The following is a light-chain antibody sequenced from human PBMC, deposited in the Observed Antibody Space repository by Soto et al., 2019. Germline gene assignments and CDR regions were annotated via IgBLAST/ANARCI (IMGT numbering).Light chain of an antibody. CDR3: QQTNRFPLN. CDR2: AAS. CDR1: QTFSSL. J-gene: IGKJ4*01. Sequence: IPLTQSPSSVSASVGDTVTLTCRADQTFSSLLAWYQHKPGKAPKLLIYAASTLQNGVPSRFSGSGSGTVFTLTITSLQPEDSATYYCQQTNRFPLNFGGGTNVEIK. V-gene: IGKV1D-12*01.